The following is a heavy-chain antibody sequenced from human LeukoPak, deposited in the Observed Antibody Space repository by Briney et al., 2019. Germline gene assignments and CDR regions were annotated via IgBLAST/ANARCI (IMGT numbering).Heavy chain of an antibody. V-gene: IGHV4-39*07. CDR2: IYYSGST. Sequence: SETLSLTCTVSGGSISSSSYYWGWIRQPPGKGLEWIGTIYYSGSTYYNPSLKSRVTISIDTSKNQFSLRLSSVTAADTAMYYCAREEGRGSGFAYWGQGTLVTVPS. J-gene: IGHJ4*02. CDR1: GGSISSSSYY. D-gene: IGHD3-22*01. CDR3: AREEGRGSGFAY.